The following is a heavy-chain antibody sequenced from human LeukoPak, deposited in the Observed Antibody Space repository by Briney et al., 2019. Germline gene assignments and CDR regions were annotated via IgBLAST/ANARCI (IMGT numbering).Heavy chain of an antibody. CDR3: ARDGLRGSGSYLARGWFDP. V-gene: IGHV4-59*01. CDR1: GGSISSYY. D-gene: IGHD3-10*02. Sequence: SETLSLTCTVSGGSISSYYWSWIRQPPGKGLEWIGYIYYSGSTNYNPSLKSRVTISVGTSKNQFSLKLSSVTAADTAVYYCARDGLRGSGSYLARGWFDPWGQGTLVTVSS. J-gene: IGHJ5*02. CDR2: IYYSGST.